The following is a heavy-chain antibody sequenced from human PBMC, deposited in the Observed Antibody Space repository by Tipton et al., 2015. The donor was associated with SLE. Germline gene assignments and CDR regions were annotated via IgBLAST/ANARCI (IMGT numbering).Heavy chain of an antibody. CDR3: ARWNCVTMTGGFDI. V-gene: IGHV4-39*07. J-gene: IGHJ3*02. Sequence: TLSLTCTVSGGSISTSSYYCAWIRQPSGKGLECIGNINYSGTTSYNPSLKSRVTMSVDTSQNQFSLTLGSVTAADTAIYYCARWNCVTMTGGFDIWGQGTMVTVSS. CDR2: INYSGTT. D-gene: IGHD1-7*01. CDR1: GGSISTSSYY.